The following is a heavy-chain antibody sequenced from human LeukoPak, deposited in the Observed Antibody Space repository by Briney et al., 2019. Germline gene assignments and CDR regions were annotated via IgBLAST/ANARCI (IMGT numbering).Heavy chain of an antibody. J-gene: IGHJ3*02. CDR1: GFTFNSYG. CDR2: ISSTSGTI. D-gene: IGHD1-1*01. V-gene: IGHV3-48*02. Sequence: GSLRLSCAASGFTFNSYGMNWVRQAPGQGLEWVSYISSTSGTIYYADSVKGRFTISRDNAKTSLYLQMDSLRDEDTAVYYCARKMKTGDRVGTFDKWGQGTMVTVSS. CDR3: ARKMKTGDRVGTFDK.